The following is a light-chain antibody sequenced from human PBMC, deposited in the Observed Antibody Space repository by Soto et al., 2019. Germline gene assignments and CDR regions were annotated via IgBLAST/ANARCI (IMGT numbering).Light chain of an antibody. CDR3: MQSTQLPPT. Sequence: DVVMTQTPLSLSVAPGQPASISCKCSQSLLHITGETFLFWYLQKPGQSPQLLIYEVSTRVSGVPDRFSGSVSGTDFTLEISRVETDDGGIYYCMQSTQLPPTFGQGTRLGIE. J-gene: IGKJ5*01. V-gene: IGKV2D-29*02. CDR2: EVS. CDR1: QSLLHITGETF.